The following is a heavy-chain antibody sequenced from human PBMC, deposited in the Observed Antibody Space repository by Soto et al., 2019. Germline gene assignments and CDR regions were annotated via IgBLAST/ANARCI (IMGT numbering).Heavy chain of an antibody. V-gene: IGHV1-69*01. CDR1: GGTFSSYA. Sequence: QVQLVQSGAEVKKPGSSVKVSCKASGGTFSSYAISWVRQAPGQGLEWMGGIIPIFGTANYAQKFQGRVTITADESTSTAYMELSSQRSEDTAVYYCARDQGGWMATRLLYYYYGMDVWGQGTTVTVSS. J-gene: IGHJ6*02. D-gene: IGHD5-12*01. CDR2: IIPIFGTA. CDR3: ARDQGGWMATRLLYYYYGMDV.